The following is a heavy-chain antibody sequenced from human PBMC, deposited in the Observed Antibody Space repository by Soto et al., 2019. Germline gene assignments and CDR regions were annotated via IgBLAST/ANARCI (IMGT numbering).Heavy chain of an antibody. Sequence: SETLSLTCTVSGRSISSYYWSWIRQPPGKGLEWIGYIYYSGSTNYNPSLKSRVTISVDTSKNQFSLKLSSVTAADTVVYYCARSAIAAAGIWFDPWGQGTLVTVSS. CDR3: ARSAIAAAGIWFDP. CDR1: GRSISSYY. CDR2: IYYSGST. V-gene: IGHV4-59*08. D-gene: IGHD6-13*01. J-gene: IGHJ5*02.